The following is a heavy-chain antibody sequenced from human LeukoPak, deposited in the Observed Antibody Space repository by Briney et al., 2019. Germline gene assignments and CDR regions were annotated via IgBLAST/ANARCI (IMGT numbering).Heavy chain of an antibody. Sequence: GGSLNPSCPASGFTFTGSAVPWVRKPPGKGLDWVSSISSSGNTYYADSVKGRFTISRDNSKNMLYLQMNSLRAEDTAVYYCVKGRISEDGLDFWGQGTLVTVSS. CDR1: GFTFTGSA. D-gene: IGHD6-13*01. V-gene: IGHV3-23*01. CDR2: ISSSGNT. CDR3: VKGRISEDGLDF. J-gene: IGHJ4*02.